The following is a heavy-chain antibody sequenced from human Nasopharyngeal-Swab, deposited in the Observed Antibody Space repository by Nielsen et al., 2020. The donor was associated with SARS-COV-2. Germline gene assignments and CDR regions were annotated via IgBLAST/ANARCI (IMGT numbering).Heavy chain of an antibody. V-gene: IGHV1-18*01. D-gene: IGHD3-3*01. CDR3: ARVETVLRFLEWQYGGHGMDV. CDR1: GYTFTCYG. CDR2: ISAYNGNT. Sequence: ASVKVSCKASGYTFTCYGISWVRQDPGQGLEWMGWISAYNGNTKYAQKLQGRVTMTTDTSTSTAYMELRSLRSDDTAVYYCARVETVLRFLEWQYGGHGMDVWGQGTTVTVSS. J-gene: IGHJ6*02.